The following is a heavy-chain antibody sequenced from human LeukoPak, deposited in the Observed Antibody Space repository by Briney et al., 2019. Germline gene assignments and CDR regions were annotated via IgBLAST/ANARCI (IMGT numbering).Heavy chain of an antibody. CDR1: GLIVTSNY. CDR2: IYSGGDT. CDR3: VRDPPSSGWSFDY. V-gene: IGHV3-53*01. D-gene: IGHD6-19*01. J-gene: IGHJ4*02. Sequence: GGSLRLSCAASGLIVTSNYMSWIRQAPGKGLEWVSVIYSGGDTYYADSVKGRFTISRDNSKNTLYLQMNSLRAEDTAVYYCVRDPPSSGWSFDYWGQGALVTVSS.